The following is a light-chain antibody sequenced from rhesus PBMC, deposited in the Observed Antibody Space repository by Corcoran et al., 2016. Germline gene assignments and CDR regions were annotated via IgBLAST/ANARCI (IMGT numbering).Light chain of an antibody. Sequence: QTALTQPRSVSGAPGQSVTISCTGTSNDIGAYHSVSWYQQDPGTAHKLIIHDVCERPPGVSDRFSGSKSGDTAFLTISGLQPEDEAEYYCRSYSGVDIFLFGGGTRLTVL. CDR3: RSYSGVDIFL. CDR2: DVC. CDR1: SNDIGAYHS. J-gene: IGLJ2*01. V-gene: IGLV2-32*02.